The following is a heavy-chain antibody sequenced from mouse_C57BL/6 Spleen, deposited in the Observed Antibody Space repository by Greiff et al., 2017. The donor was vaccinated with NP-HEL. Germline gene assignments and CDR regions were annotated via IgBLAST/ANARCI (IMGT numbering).Heavy chain of an antibody. V-gene: IGHV1-42*01. CDR2: INPSTGGT. CDR3: ARYDYHFDY. CDR1: GYSFTGYY. J-gene: IGHJ2*01. Sequence: VQLQQSGPELVKPGASVKISCKASGYSFTGYYMNWVKQSPEKSLEWIGEINPSTGGTTYNQKFKAKATLTVDKSSSTAYMQLKSLTSEDSAVYYCARYDYHFDYWGQGTTLTVSS. D-gene: IGHD2-4*01.